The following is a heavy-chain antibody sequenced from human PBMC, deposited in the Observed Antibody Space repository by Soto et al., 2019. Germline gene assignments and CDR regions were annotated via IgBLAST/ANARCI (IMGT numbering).Heavy chain of an antibody. CDR1: GGSISSGGYY. CDR2: IYYSGST. J-gene: IGHJ4*02. V-gene: IGHV4-31*03. CDR3: ARAPGGMVVSYYFDY. Sequence: PSETLSLTCTVSGGSISSGGYYWSWIRQHPGKGLEWIGYIYYSGSTYYNPSLKNRVTISVDTSKNQFSLKLSSVTAADTAVYYCARAPGGMVVSYYFDYWGQGTLVTVSS. D-gene: IGHD2-15*01.